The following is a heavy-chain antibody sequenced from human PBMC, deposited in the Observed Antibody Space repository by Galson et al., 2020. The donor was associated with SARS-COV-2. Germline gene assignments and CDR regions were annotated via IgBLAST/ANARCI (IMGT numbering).Heavy chain of an antibody. J-gene: IGHJ6*03. Sequence: SVKVSCKASGGTFSSYAISWVRQAPGQGLEWMGGIIPIFGTANYAQKFQGRVTITADESTSTAYMELSSLRSEDTAVYYCARAGWQLVPVAGYYYYYMDVWGKGTTVTVSS. CDR2: IIPIFGTA. CDR3: ARAGWQLVPVAGYYYYYMDV. D-gene: IGHD6-6*01. V-gene: IGHV1-69*13. CDR1: GGTFSSYA.